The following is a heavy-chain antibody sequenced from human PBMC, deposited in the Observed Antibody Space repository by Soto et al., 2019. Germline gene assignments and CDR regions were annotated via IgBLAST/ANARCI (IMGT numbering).Heavy chain of an antibody. CDR3: ARSGMEVDY. V-gene: IGHV3-7*01. D-gene: IGHD6-13*01. Sequence: EVQLVESGGDLVQPGGSLRLSCAASGFTFSHYWMTWVRQAPGKGLEWVANIKKDGSQKNYVDSVKGRFTVSRDNAKNSLYLQMNSLRADDTATYYCARSGMEVDYWGQGTLVIVSS. CDR2: IKKDGSQK. J-gene: IGHJ4*02. CDR1: GFTFSHYW.